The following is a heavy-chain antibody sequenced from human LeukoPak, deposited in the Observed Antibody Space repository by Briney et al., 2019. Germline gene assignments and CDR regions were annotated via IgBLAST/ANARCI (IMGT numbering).Heavy chain of an antibody. CDR1: GGSFSDHY. D-gene: IGHD5-24*01. V-gene: IGHV4-34*01. Sequence: SETLSLTRGVYGGSFSDHYWTWIRHSPGKGLEWIGESSHNEGTHSNPSLKSRVTMTLDTSKNQFYLNLNSVTAADTAAYYCARGTDAYKFGHIWGQGTLVTVSP. CDR2: SSHNEGT. CDR3: ARGTDAYKFGHI. J-gene: IGHJ1*01.